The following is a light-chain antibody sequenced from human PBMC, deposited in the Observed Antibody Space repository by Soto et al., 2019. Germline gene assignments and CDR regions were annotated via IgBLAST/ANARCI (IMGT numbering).Light chain of an antibody. CDR3: KSYTGSTSRPYV. CDR1: TNDVGGYNY. V-gene: IGLV2-14*01. CDR2: EVS. Sequence: QSVLAQPASVSGSPGQSITISCTGTTNDVGGYNYVSWYQQHPGKAPKLLIFEVSSRPSGVSNRFSGSKSGNTASLTISALQAEDEADYFCKSYTGSTSRPYVFGTGTRSPS. J-gene: IGLJ1*01.